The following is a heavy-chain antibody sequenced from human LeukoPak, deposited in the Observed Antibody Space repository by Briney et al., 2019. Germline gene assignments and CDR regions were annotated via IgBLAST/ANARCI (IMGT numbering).Heavy chain of an antibody. J-gene: IGHJ4*02. CDR3: AREVIVVVPAAIYVDY. CDR2: ISSSSSYI. V-gene: IGHV3-21*01. CDR1: GFTFSSYS. D-gene: IGHD2-2*01. Sequence: PGGSLRLSCAASGFTFSSYSMNWVRQAPGKGLEWVSSISSSSSYIYYADSVKGRFTISRDNAKNSLYLQMNSLRAEDTAVYYCAREVIVVVPAAIYVDYWGQGTLVTVSS.